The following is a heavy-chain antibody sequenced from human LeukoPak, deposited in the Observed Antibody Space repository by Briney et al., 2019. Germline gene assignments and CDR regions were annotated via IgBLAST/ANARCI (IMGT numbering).Heavy chain of an antibody. D-gene: IGHD4/OR15-4a*01. J-gene: IGHJ3*02. Sequence: SETLSLTCAVYSGSFSGYYWSWIRQPPGKGLEWIGEVNDSGITNCNPSLKSRVTISVDTAKNQFSLKLSSVTAADTAVYYCVRHRLGATRSFDIWGQGTMVTVSS. CDR1: SGSFSGYY. CDR3: VRHRLGATRSFDI. CDR2: VNDSGIT. V-gene: IGHV4-34*01.